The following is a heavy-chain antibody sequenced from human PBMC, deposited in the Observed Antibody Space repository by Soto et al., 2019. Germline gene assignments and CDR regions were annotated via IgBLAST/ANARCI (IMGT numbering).Heavy chain of an antibody. D-gene: IGHD6-19*01. V-gene: IGHV3-23*01. CDR2: ISGSGDTT. CDR3: AKERSSGWSFDY. J-gene: IGHJ4*02. CDR1: GFTFSTYA. Sequence: EVQLLESGGGLVQPGGSLRLSCAASGFTFSTYAMNWVRQAPGKGLEWVSAISGSGDTTYYADSVKGRFTVSRDNSKNTLYLHMNSLRAEYTAVFYCAKERSSGWSFDYWGPGTLVTVSS.